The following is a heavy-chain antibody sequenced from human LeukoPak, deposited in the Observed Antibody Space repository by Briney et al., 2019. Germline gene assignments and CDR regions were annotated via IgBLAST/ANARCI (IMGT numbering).Heavy chain of an antibody. Sequence: GGSLRLSCAASGFTFSSYAMNWVRQAPGKGLEWVSSISGSGGSTYYADSVKGRFTISRDNSRNTLYLQMNSLRAEDTAVYYCAREQPSTWYFHWGQGTLVTVSS. D-gene: IGHD6-13*01. CDR2: ISGSGGST. V-gene: IGHV3-23*01. CDR1: GFTFSSYA. CDR3: AREQPSTWYFH. J-gene: IGHJ4*02.